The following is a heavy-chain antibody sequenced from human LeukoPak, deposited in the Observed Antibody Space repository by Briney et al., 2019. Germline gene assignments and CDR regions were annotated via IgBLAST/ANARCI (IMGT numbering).Heavy chain of an antibody. CDR2: ISGSGDST. D-gene: IGHD2-21*02. CDR1: GFTLRSYV. V-gene: IGHV3-23*01. J-gene: IGHJ4*02. CDR3: AKDRLLNCRGDCYIFDY. Sequence: PGGSLRLSCVASGFTLRSYVMNWVRQTPGKGLEWVSSISGSGDSTFYADCVKGRFSISRDNSKNTLYLQVNGLRTEDTAVYYCAKDRLLNCRGDCYIFDYWGQGSLVTVSS.